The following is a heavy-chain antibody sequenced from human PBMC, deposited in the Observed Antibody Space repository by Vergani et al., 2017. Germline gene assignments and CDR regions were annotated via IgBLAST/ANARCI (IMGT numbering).Heavy chain of an antibody. CDR3: ARDGRPVVPAGRGGMDV. J-gene: IGHJ6*02. CDR2: ISGSGGST. Sequence: EVQLLESGGGLVQPGGSLRLSCAASGFTFSSYAMSWVRQAPGKGLEWVSAISGSGGSTYYADSVKGRFTISRDNSKNTLYLQMNSLRAEDTAVYYGARDGRPVVPAGRGGMDVWGQGTTVTVSS. D-gene: IGHD2-2*01. V-gene: IGHV3-23*01. CDR1: GFTFSSYA.